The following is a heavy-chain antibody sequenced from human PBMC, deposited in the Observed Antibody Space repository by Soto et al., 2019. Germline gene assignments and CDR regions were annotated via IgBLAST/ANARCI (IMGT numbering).Heavy chain of an antibody. J-gene: IGHJ4*02. CDR1: GFSFNNYA. Sequence: PGGSLRLSCAATGFSFNNYAMNWVRQAPGKGLDWVSSISGGGSGTYSADAVKGRFTISSDKSRNTVYLQMSSLRAEDTAVYYCAKGHYYDNVGNWVANQAFDSWGQGSQVTVSS. D-gene: IGHD3-22*01. CDR3: AKGHYYDNVGNWVANQAFDS. V-gene: IGHV3-23*01. CDR2: ISGGGSGT.